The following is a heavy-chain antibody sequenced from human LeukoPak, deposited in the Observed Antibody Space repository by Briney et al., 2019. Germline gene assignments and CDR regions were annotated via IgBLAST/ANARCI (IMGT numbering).Heavy chain of an antibody. CDR1: GGSISSSSYF. J-gene: IGHJ5*02. Sequence: SSETLSLTCTLSGGSISSSSYFWGWIRQPPGKGLEWIGSIYYTESTYYNPSLKSRVTISLDTSKNHFSLKLTSVTAADTAVYFCARTPPYYDILAEVPWGQGTLVTVSS. V-gene: IGHV4-39*07. CDR3: ARTPPYYDILAEVP. CDR2: IYYTEST. D-gene: IGHD3-9*01.